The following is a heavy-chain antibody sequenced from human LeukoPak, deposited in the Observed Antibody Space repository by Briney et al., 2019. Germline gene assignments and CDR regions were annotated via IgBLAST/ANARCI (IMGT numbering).Heavy chain of an antibody. V-gene: IGHV3-23*01. CDR3: LPNGAARPFDY. J-gene: IGHJ4*02. CDR2: ISGSGGST. Sequence: SGGSLRLSCAASGFTFSSYAMSWVRQAPGKGLEWVSAISGSGGSTYYADSVKGRFTISRDNSKNTLYLQMNSLRAEDTAVYYCLPNGAARPFDYWGQGTLVTVSS. CDR1: GFTFSSYA. D-gene: IGHD6-6*01.